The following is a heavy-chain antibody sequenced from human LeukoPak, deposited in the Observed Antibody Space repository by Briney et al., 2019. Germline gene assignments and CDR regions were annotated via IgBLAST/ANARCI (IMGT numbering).Heavy chain of an antibody. CDR3: ARQGCSSVRCYEGYCSGGSCYPDYFDS. CDR2: IYYSGRT. J-gene: IGHJ4*02. D-gene: IGHD2-15*01. CDR1: GGPISTSNYY. Sequence: SETLSLTCTVPGGPISTSNYYWGWIRQPPGKGLDWIGSIYYSGRTYYNPSLKSRVTISVDTSKNQFSLKLSSVTAADTAIFYCARQGCSSVRCYEGYCSGGSCYPDYFDSWGQGTLVTVSS. V-gene: IGHV4-39*01.